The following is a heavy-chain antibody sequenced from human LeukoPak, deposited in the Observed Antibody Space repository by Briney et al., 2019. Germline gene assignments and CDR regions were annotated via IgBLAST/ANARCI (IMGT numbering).Heavy chain of an antibody. V-gene: IGHV3-20*04. CDR1: GFTFDDYG. Sequence: PGGSLRLSCAASGFTFDDYGMSWVRQAPGKGLEWVSGINWNGGSTGYADSVKGRFTISRDNSKNTLYLQMNSLRAEDTAVYYCAKRGSGGYLYFDYWGQGTLVTVSS. CDR2: INWNGGST. D-gene: IGHD3-10*01. CDR3: AKRGSGGYLYFDY. J-gene: IGHJ4*02.